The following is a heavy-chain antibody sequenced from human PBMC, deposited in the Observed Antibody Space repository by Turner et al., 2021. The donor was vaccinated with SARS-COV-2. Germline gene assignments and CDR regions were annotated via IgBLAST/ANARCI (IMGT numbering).Heavy chain of an antibody. V-gene: IGHV4-34*01. Sequence: QVQLQQWGAGLLKPSETLSLTCPVHVGSFSGYYRSWLRQPPGKGLEGIGEINHRGSTNYNPSIKSRVTISVDTSKNQFSLKLSSVTAADTAVYYCARGIKGVLMSGSYYYYGMDVWGQGTTVTVSS. J-gene: IGHJ6*02. D-gene: IGHD1-26*01. CDR3: ARGIKGVLMSGSYYYYGMDV. CDR2: INHRGST. CDR1: VGSFSGYY.